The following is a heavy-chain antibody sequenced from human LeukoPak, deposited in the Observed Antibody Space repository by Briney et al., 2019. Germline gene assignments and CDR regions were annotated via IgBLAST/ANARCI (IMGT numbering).Heavy chain of an antibody. D-gene: IGHD5-18*01. Sequence: GGTLRLSCAASGFTFSSYGMSWVRQAPGKGLEWVSAISGSGGSTYYADSVKGRFTISRDNSKNTLYLQMNSLRAEDTAVYYCESHNYGKAYFDYWGQGSLVTVSS. J-gene: IGHJ4*02. V-gene: IGHV3-23*01. CDR3: ESHNYGKAYFDY. CDR1: GFTFSSYG. CDR2: ISGSGGST.